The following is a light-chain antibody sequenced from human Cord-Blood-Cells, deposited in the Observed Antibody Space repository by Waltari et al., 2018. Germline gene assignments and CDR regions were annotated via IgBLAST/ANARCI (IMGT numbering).Light chain of an antibody. Sequence: SYELTQPPSVSVSPGQTASTPCPGDKSGEKYACWYQQKPGQSPVLVIYQDSKRPSGIPERFSGSNSGNTATLTISGTQAMDEADYYCQAWDSSTVVFGGGTKLTVL. CDR3: QAWDSSTVV. CDR2: QDS. J-gene: IGLJ2*01. CDR1: KSGEKY. V-gene: IGLV3-1*01.